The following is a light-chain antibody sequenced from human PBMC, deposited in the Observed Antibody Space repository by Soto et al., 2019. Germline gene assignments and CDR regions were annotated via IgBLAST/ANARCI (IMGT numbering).Light chain of an antibody. J-gene: IGKJ2*01. CDR2: DAS. V-gene: IGKV1-5*01. CDR3: QHYNSYSYT. CDR1: QSISSW. Sequence: DIQMTQSPSTLSASVGDRVTITCRASQSISSWLAWYQQKPGKAPKVLIFDASTLKSGVPSRFSGSGSGTEFTLTISSLQPDDFATYYCQHYNSYSYTFGQGTK.